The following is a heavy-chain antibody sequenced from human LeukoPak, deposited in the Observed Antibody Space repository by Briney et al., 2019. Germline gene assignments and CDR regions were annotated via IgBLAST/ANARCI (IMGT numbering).Heavy chain of an antibody. D-gene: IGHD3-10*01. CDR1: GGSVSSGSYY. CDR2: IYYSGST. V-gene: IGHV4-61*01. Sequence: PSETLSLTCTVSGGSVSSGSYYWSWIRQPPGKGLEWIGYIYYSGSTNYNPSLKSRVTISVDTSKNRFSLKLSSVTAADTAVYYCARARITMVRGGFYGMDVWGKGTTVTVSS. J-gene: IGHJ6*04. CDR3: ARARITMVRGGFYGMDV.